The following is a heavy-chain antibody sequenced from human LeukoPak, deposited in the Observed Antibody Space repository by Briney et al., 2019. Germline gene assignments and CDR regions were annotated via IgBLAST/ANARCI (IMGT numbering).Heavy chain of an antibody. CDR2: ITGSGGTT. V-gene: IGHV3-23*01. Sequence: GGSLRLSCAASGFAFSNYGMSWVRQAPGKGLEWVSGITGSGGTTYYADSVKGRFTISRDNAKNSLYLQMNSLRAEDTALYYCAKDIGTGSWYANAFDIWGQGTMVTVSS. D-gene: IGHD6-13*01. J-gene: IGHJ3*02. CDR1: GFAFSNYG. CDR3: AKDIGTGSWYANAFDI.